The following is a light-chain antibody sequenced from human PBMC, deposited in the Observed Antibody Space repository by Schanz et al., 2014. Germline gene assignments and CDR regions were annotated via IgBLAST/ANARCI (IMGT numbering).Light chain of an antibody. Sequence: EIVLTQSPGTLSLSPGERATLSCRASQSVSSNYLAWYQQKPGQAPRLLIYGASSRATGIPDRFSGSGSGTDFTLTISSLQSEDFAVYYCQQYGNWPWTFGRGTKVEIK. CDR1: QSVSSNY. CDR3: QQYGNWPWT. V-gene: IGKV3-20*01. J-gene: IGKJ1*01. CDR2: GAS.